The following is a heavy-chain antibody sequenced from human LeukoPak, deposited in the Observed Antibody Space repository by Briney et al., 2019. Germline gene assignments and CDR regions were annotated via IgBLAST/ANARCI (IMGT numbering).Heavy chain of an antibody. CDR1: GYTFTSYD. CDR2: MNPNSGNT. D-gene: IGHD3-22*01. J-gene: IGHJ6*03. Sequence: ASVKVSCKASGYTFTSYDINWVRQATGQGLEWMGWMNPNSGNTGYAQKFQGRVTMTRNTSISTAYMELSSLRSEDTAVYYCARGRSGSSGYYLADYYYCMDVCGKGTKVTVSS. V-gene: IGHV1-8*01. CDR3: ARGRSGSSGYYLADYYYCMDV.